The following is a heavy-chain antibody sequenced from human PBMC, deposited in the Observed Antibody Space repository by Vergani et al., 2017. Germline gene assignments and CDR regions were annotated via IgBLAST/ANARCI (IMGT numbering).Heavy chain of an antibody. CDR3: AKDSRDYYDSSGETDAFDI. V-gene: IGHV3-23*01. CDR2: ISGSGGST. D-gene: IGHD3-22*01. J-gene: IGHJ3*02. CDR1: GFTFSSYA. Sequence: EVQLLESGGGLVQPWGSLRLSCAASGFTFSSYAMSWVRQAPGKGLEWVSAISGSGGSTYYADSVKGRFTISRDNSKNTLYLQMNSLRAEDTAVYYCAKDSRDYYDSSGETDAFDIWGQGTMVTVSS.